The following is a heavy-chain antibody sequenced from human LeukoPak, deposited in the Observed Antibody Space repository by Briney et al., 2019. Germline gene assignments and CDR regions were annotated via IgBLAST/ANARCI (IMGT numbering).Heavy chain of an antibody. CDR2: INHSGST. CDR1: GGSFSGYY. CDR3: ARDSNGWQRLYYFDY. J-gene: IGHJ4*02. V-gene: IGHV4-34*01. D-gene: IGHD6-19*01. Sequence: PSETLSLTCAVYGGSFSGYYWSWIRQPPGKGLEWIGEINHSGSTNYNPSLKSRVTISVDTSKNQFSLKLSSVTAADTAVYYCARDSNGWQRLYYFDYWGQGTLVTVSS.